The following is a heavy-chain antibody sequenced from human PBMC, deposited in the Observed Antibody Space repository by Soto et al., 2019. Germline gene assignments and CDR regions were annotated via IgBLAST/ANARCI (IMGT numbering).Heavy chain of an antibody. CDR2: MNHNSGNT. D-gene: IGHD3-10*01. Sequence: QVQLVQSGAEVKKPGASVKVSCKASGYTFTSYDINWVRQATGQGLEWLGWMNHNSGNTGYAQKFQGRVPMTRNTAGRTAYMGLRSLRSEGTAVYYCAREGVRGMDVWGQGATVTVPS. J-gene: IGHJ6*02. V-gene: IGHV1-8*01. CDR1: GYTFTSYD. CDR3: AREGVRGMDV.